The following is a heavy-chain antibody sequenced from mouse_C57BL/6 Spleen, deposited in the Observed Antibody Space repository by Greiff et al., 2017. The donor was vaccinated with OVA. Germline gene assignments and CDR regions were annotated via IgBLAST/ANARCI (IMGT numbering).Heavy chain of an antibody. D-gene: IGHD2-4*01. CDR1: GFTFSSYG. V-gene: IGHV5-6*02. Sequence: EVKVVESGGDLVKPGGSLKLSCAASGFTFSSYGMSWVRQTPDKRLEWVATISSGGSYTYYPDSVKGRFTISRDNAKNTLYLQMSSLKSEDTAMYYCARRRDYYDPSEFAYWGQGTLVTVSA. CDR3: ARRRDYYDPSEFAY. J-gene: IGHJ3*01. CDR2: ISSGGSYT.